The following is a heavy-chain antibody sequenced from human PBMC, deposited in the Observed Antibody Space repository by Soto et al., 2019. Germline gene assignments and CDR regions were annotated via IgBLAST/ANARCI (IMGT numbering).Heavy chain of an antibody. J-gene: IGHJ4*02. CDR3: ARDVDYYDSSGYHY. Sequence: ASVKVSCKASGGTFSSYTISWVRQAPGQGLEWMGRIIPILGITNYAQKFQGRVTITADKSTSTAYMELSSLRSEDTAVYYCARDVDYYDSSGYHYWSQGTLVTVSS. D-gene: IGHD3-22*01. CDR2: IIPILGIT. CDR1: GGTFSSYT. V-gene: IGHV1-69*04.